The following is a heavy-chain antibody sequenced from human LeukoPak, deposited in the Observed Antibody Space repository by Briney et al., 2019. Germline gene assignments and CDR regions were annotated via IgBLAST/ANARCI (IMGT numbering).Heavy chain of an antibody. D-gene: IGHD2-2*01. CDR3: ARTVPSVVVPAAPKGRNWFDP. CDR2: INHSGST. V-gene: IGHV4-34*01. J-gene: IGHJ5*02. Sequence: SETLSLTCAVYGGSLSGYYWSWIRKPPGKGLEWIGEINHSGSTNYNPSLKSRVTISVDTSKNQFSLKLSSVTAADTAVYYCARTVPSVVVPAAPKGRNWFDPWGQGTLVTVSS. CDR1: GGSLSGYY.